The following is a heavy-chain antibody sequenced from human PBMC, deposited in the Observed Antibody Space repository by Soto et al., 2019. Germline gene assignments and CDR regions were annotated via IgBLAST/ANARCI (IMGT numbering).Heavy chain of an antibody. D-gene: IGHD4-17*01. J-gene: IGHJ4*02. Sequence: GGSLRLSCAASEITFNNYAMSWVRQAPGKGLEWVSTISGSGGSTYYADSVKGRFTISRDNSKNTLYLQMDSLRAEDTAVYYCTKEVMTTIPSYFDYWGQGTLVTVSS. CDR3: TKEVMTTIPSYFDY. CDR2: ISGSGGST. CDR1: EITFNNYA. V-gene: IGHV3-23*01.